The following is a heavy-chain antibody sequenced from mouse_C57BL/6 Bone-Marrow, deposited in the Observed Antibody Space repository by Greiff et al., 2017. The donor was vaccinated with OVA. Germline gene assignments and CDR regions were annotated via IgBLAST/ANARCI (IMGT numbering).Heavy chain of an antibody. J-gene: IGHJ3*01. CDR3: TREVSNWDGFAY. Sequence: EVQLVESGEGLVKPGGSLKLSCAASGFTFSSYAMSWVRQTPEKRLEWVAYFSRGGDYIYYADTVKGRFTISRANARNTLDLQMSSLKSEDTAMYYFTREVSNWDGFAYWGQGTLVTVSA. CDR1: GFTFSSYA. V-gene: IGHV5-9-1*02. D-gene: IGHD4-1*02. CDR2: FSRGGDYI.